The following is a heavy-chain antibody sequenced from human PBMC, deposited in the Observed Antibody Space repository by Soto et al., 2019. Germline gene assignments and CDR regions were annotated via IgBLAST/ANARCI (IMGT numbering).Heavy chain of an antibody. CDR1: GFTVSNAW. D-gene: IGHD3-9*01. J-gene: IGHJ4*02. V-gene: IGHV3-15*01. Sequence: EVHLVESGGGLVKPGGSLRLSCAASGFTVSNAWMSWVRQAPGKGLEWVGRIKRKTDGGTTDYAATVTGRFTISRDDSKNTLYLQMNSLKTEDTAVYYCTTSYFDWLLSRPLDYWGQGTLVTVSS. CDR3: TTSYFDWLLSRPLDY. CDR2: IKRKTDGGTT.